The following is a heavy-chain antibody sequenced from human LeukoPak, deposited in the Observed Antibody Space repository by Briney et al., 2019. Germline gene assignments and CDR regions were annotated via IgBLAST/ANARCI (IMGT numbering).Heavy chain of an antibody. Sequence: KPGGSLRLSCAASGFTFSSYSMNWVRQAPGKGLEWVSSISSSTSYIYYADSVKGRFTISRDNAKNSLYLQMNSLRAEDTAVYYCARDYDYVWGSYRIPFDYWGQGTLVTVSS. J-gene: IGHJ4*02. CDR1: GFTFSSYS. CDR2: ISSSTSYI. V-gene: IGHV3-21*01. CDR3: ARDYDYVWGSYRIPFDY. D-gene: IGHD3-16*02.